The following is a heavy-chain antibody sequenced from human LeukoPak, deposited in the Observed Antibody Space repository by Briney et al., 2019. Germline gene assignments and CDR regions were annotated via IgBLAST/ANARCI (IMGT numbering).Heavy chain of an antibody. CDR3: AKESVIYDLDD. J-gene: IGHJ4*02. CDR1: GFTLSNYA. D-gene: IGHD3/OR15-3a*01. CDR2: ISGNGDER. V-gene: IGHV3-23*01. Sequence: GGSLRLSCAASGFTLSNYAMGWVRQAPGKGLEWVATISGNGDERYYADSVKGRFTISRDNSKNTLYLQMNSLRAEDTAVYYCAKESVIYDLDDWGRGTLVTVSS.